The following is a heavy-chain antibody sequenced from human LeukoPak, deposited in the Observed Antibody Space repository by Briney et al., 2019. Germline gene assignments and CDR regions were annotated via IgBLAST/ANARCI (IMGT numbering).Heavy chain of an antibody. Sequence: GRSLRLSCAASGFTFSNYGMHWVRQAPGKGLEGVAVIWYDGSNQTYAASVKGRFTNSREHSKNTLYLQMKSLRAEDTAVYYWAGGGYGDVLIDYWGQGTLVTVSP. CDR2: IWYDGSNQ. D-gene: IGHD4-17*01. CDR1: GFTFSNYG. CDR3: AGGGYGDVLIDY. V-gene: IGHV3-33*01. J-gene: IGHJ4*02.